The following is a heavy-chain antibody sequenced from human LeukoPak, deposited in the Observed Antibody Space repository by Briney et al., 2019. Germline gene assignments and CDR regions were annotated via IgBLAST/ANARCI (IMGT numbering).Heavy chain of an antibody. CDR3: ARNTTDRPYDF. CDR1: GFTFSNAW. Sequence: PGGSLRLSCAASGFTFSNAWMNWVRQAPGKGLEWLSTVIASGSYTYYAASVKGRFTISRDNSKNTLHLQMDSLRVEDTAVYFCARNTTDRPYDFWGQGTLVTVSS. CDR2: VIASGSYT. J-gene: IGHJ4*02. V-gene: IGHV3-23*01. D-gene: IGHD2/OR15-2a*01.